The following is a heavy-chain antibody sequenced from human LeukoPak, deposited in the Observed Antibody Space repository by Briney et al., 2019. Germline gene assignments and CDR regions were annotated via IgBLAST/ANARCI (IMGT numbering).Heavy chain of an antibody. D-gene: IGHD3-3*01. CDR2: IKQDGSEK. J-gene: IGHJ4*02. CDR3: ARDLTRYYDFWSGYKDY. V-gene: IGHV3-7*01. Sequence: GGSLRLSCAASGFTFSSFWMSRVRQAPGKGLEWVANIKQDGSEKYYVDSVKGRFTISRDNAKTSLYLQMNSLRVEDTAVYYCARDLTRYYDFWSGYKDYWGQGTLVTVSS. CDR1: GFTFSSFW.